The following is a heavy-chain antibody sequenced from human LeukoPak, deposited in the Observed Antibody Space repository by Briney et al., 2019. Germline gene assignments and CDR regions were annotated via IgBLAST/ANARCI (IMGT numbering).Heavy chain of an antibody. CDR1: GYSISSGYY. Sequence: SETLSLTCAVSGYSISSGYYWGWIRQPPGEGLEWIGSIYHSGSTYYNPSLKSRVTISVDTSKNQFSLKLSSVTAADTAVYYCARDDILTGYYVDNAFDIWGQGTMVTVSS. D-gene: IGHD3-9*01. CDR2: IYHSGST. J-gene: IGHJ3*02. CDR3: ARDDILTGYYVDNAFDI. V-gene: IGHV4-38-2*02.